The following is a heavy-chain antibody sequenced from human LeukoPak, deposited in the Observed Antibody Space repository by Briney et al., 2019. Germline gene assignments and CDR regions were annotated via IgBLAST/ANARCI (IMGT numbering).Heavy chain of an antibody. CDR3: ARTKEMASISYFDS. Sequence: GGSLRLSCAASGFTFSSYSMNWVRQAPGKGLEWVSYISSSSFTIYYADSVKGRFTISRDNAKNSLYLQMNSLRAEDTAVYYCARTKEMASISYFDSWGQGTLVTVSS. CDR2: ISSSSFTI. V-gene: IGHV3-48*04. J-gene: IGHJ4*02. CDR1: GFTFSSYS. D-gene: IGHD5-24*01.